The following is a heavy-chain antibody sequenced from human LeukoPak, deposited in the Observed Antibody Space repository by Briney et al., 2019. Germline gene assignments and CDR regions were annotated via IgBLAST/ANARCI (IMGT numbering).Heavy chain of an antibody. CDR3: ARGRITMVRGVIGGRIFDY. D-gene: IGHD3-10*01. CDR1: GGSISSSNW. J-gene: IGHJ4*02. Sequence: PSETLSLTCALSGGSISSSNWWSWVRPPPGKGLEWVGEIYHSGRTNHNPSLKSRVTISLDKSKNQFSLKLSSVTAADTAVYYCARGRITMVRGVIGGRIFDYWGQGTLVTVSS. V-gene: IGHV4-4*02. CDR2: IYHSGRT.